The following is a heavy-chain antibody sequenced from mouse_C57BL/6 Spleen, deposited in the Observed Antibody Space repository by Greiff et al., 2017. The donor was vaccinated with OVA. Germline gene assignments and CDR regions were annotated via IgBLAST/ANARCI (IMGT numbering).Heavy chain of an antibody. V-gene: IGHV2-6*01. CDR1: GFSLTSYG. J-gene: IGHJ3*01. CDR2: IWGVGST. D-gene: IGHD2-5*01. CDR3: ASENYSNPFAY. Sequence: VQLQESGPGLVAPSQSLSITCTVSGFSLTSYGVDWVRQSPGKGLEWLGVIWGVGSTNYNSALKSRLSISKDNSKSQVFLKMNSLQTDDTAMYYCASENYSNPFAYWGQGTLVTVSA.